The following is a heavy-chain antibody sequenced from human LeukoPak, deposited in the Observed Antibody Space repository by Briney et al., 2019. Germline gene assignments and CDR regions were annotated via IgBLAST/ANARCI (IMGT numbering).Heavy chain of an antibody. CDR3: ARVGSIAAAGTYDY. CDR2: ISDSGSPT. Sequence: GGSLRLSCAASGFTLSDYYMTWIRQAPGKGLEWTSYISDSGSPTIYADSVKGRFTISRDNAKNSLYLQMDSLRAEDTAVYYCARVGSIAAAGTYDYWGQGTLVTVSS. D-gene: IGHD6-13*01. CDR1: GFTLSDYY. J-gene: IGHJ4*02. V-gene: IGHV3-11*06.